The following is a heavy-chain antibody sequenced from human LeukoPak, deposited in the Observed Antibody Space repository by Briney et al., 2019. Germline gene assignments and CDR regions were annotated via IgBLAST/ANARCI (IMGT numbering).Heavy chain of an antibody. J-gene: IGHJ3*02. Sequence: ASGKVSCKASGDTLTSYGISWVRQAPGQGLEWMGWISAYNGNTNYAQKLQGRVTMTTDTSTSTAYMELRSLRSDDTAVYYCAMAEVGPSGGGAFDIWGPGTMVTVSS. CDR3: AMAEVGPSGGGAFDI. CDR1: GDTLTSYG. V-gene: IGHV1-18*01. D-gene: IGHD1-26*01. CDR2: ISAYNGNT.